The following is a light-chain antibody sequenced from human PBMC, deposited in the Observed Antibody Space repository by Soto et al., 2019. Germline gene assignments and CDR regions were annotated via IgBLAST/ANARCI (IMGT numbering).Light chain of an antibody. Sequence: QSALTQPASVSGSPGQSITISCTGTSSDVGGYNYVSWYQQHPGEAPELMIYEVSNRPSGVSNRFSGSKSGNTASLTISGLQAEDEADYYCSSYTSSSTLVFGTGTKVTV. J-gene: IGLJ1*01. CDR1: SSDVGGYNY. CDR3: SSYTSSSTLV. V-gene: IGLV2-14*01. CDR2: EVS.